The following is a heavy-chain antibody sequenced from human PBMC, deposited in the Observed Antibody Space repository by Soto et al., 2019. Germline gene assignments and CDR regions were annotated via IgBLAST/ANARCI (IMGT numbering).Heavy chain of an antibody. CDR2: INHSGST. V-gene: IGHV4-34*01. Sequence: SETLSLTCAVYGGSFSGYYWSWIRQPPGKGLEWIGEINHSGSTNYNPSLKSRVTISVDTSKNQFSLKLSSVTAEDTAVYYCAKQINYYDSSGPADHWGQGTLVTVSS. CDR1: GGSFSGYY. CDR3: AKQINYYDSSGPADH. J-gene: IGHJ4*02. D-gene: IGHD3-22*01.